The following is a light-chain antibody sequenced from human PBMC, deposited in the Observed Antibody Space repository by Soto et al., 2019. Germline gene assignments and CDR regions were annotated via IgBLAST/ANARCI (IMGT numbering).Light chain of an antibody. J-gene: IGKJ5*01. CDR1: QNITNN. CDR2: HAS. V-gene: IGKV1-33*01. Sequence: DRVTITCQASQNITNNLSWYQQKPGKAPNLLIYHASKMAKGVTSSSSGSGSCTDYSFSFTSLQSEDLAIYGCQLYYGLPPLTFCQGTRLEIK. CDR3: QLYYGLPPLT.